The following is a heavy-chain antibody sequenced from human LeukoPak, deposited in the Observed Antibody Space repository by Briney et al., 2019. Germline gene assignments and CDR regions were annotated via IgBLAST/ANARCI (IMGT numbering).Heavy chain of an antibody. Sequence: GGSLRLSCVASGFSLSSYWMGWVRQAPGKGLEWVANTKEDGSEKHYVDSVKGRFTISRDNAKNSVYLQMNSLRAEDTALYYCARDYFDYWGQGTLVIVSS. V-gene: IGHV3-7*01. CDR1: GFSLSSYW. CDR2: TKEDGSEK. J-gene: IGHJ4*02. CDR3: ARDYFDY.